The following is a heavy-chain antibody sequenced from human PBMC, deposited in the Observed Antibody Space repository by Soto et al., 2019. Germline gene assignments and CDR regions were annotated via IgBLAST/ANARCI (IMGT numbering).Heavy chain of an antibody. Sequence: QVQLVQSGAEVKKPGASVKVSCKASGYTFISHGISWVRQAPGQGLERMGWISPHNGNTDYAQKLQGRVTMTTDTSTTTAYMELRSLRSDDTAVYYCARDGLGGYDFGYWGQGTLVTVSS. CDR3: ARDGLGGYDFGY. CDR2: ISPHNGNT. CDR1: GYTFISHG. J-gene: IGHJ4*02. D-gene: IGHD5-12*01. V-gene: IGHV1-18*01.